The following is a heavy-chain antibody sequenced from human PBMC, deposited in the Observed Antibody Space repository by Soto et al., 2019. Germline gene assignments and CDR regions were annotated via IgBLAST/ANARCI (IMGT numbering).Heavy chain of an antibody. CDR2: ISTYNGNT. V-gene: IGHV1-18*01. Sequence: ASVKVSCKASGYTFTSYGISWVRQAPGQGLEWMGWISTYNGNTNYAQKLQGRVTMTTDTSTSTAYVELRSLRSDDTAVYYCARDWEEYQLPYGMDVWGQGTPVTVSS. CDR3: ARDWEEYQLPYGMDV. D-gene: IGHD2-2*01. CDR1: GYTFTSYG. J-gene: IGHJ6*02.